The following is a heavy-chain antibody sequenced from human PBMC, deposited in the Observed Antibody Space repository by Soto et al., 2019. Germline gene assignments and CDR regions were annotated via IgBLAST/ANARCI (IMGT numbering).Heavy chain of an antibody. V-gene: IGHV3-7*01. CDR2: INQAGNED. CDR1: GFTFSSYW. D-gene: IGHD1-1*01. CDR3: ARTGGGQHDFLDY. J-gene: IGHJ4*02. Sequence: VHLEESGGGLVQPGGSLRLSCTASGFTFSSYWMNWVRQAPGKGLEWVANINQAGNEDNLLNSVNGRFTISRDNAKNSLFLQMNSLRVADTAVYYCARTGGGQHDFLDYCCQGALVSASS.